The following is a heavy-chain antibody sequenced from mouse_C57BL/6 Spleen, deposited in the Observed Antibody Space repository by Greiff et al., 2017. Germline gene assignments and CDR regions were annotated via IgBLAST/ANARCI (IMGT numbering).Heavy chain of an antibody. CDR1: GFTFTDYY. D-gene: IGHD2-4*01. Sequence: DVMLVESGGGLVQPGGSLSLSCAASGFTFTDYYMSWVRQPPGKALAWLGFIRNKANGYTTEYSASVKGRFTISRDKSQSILYLQMNALRAEDSATYYWARIYYDYDGWYFAVWGTGTTVTVSS. CDR2: IRNKANGYTT. V-gene: IGHV7-3*01. CDR3: ARIYYDYDGWYFAV. J-gene: IGHJ1*03.